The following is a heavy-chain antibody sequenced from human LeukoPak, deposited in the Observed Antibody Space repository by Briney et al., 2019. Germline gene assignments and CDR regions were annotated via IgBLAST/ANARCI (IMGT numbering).Heavy chain of an antibody. Sequence: SETLSLTCTVSGGSISSYYWSWIRQPPGKGLEWIGNIYYSGSTNYNPSLKSRVTISVDTSKNQFSLNLRSVTAADTAVFYCARVHRLVPGPFHIWGQGTMVIVSS. CDR3: ARVHRLVPGPFHI. CDR2: IYYSGST. J-gene: IGHJ3*02. V-gene: IGHV4-59*01. CDR1: GGSISSYY. D-gene: IGHD6-6*01.